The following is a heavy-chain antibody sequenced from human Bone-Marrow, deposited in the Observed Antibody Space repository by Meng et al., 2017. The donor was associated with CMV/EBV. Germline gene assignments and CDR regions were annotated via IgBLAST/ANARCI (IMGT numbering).Heavy chain of an antibody. D-gene: IGHD6-13*01. Sequence: ASVKVSCKASGYTFTGYYMHWVRQAPGQWLEWMGWISAYNGNTNYAQKLQGRVTMTTDTSTSTAYMELRSLRSDDTAVYYCAKQLAPNYYYYGMDVWGQGTTVTVSS. CDR3: AKQLAPNYYYYGMDV. V-gene: IGHV1-18*04. CDR1: GYTFTGYY. CDR2: ISAYNGNT. J-gene: IGHJ6*02.